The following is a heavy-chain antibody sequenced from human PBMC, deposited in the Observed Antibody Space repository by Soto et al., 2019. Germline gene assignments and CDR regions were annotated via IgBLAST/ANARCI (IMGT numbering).Heavy chain of an antibody. CDR3: ARFLGSGYYFDY. V-gene: IGHV4-61*01. CDR1: GGSVSSGSYY. CDR2: IYYSGST. D-gene: IGHD3-22*01. J-gene: IGHJ4*02. Sequence: SETLSLTCTVSGGSVSSGSYYWSWIRQPPGKGLEWIGYIYYSGSTNYNPSLKSRVTISVDTSKNQFSLKLSSVTAADTAVYYCARFLGSGYYFDYWGQGTLVTVSS.